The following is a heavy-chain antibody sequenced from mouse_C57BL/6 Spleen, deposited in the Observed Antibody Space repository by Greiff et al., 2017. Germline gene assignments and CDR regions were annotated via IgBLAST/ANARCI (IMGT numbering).Heavy chain of an antibody. CDR2: IYPRSGNT. Sequence: VKLVESGAELARPGASVKLSCKASGYTFTSYGISWVKQSTGQGLEWIGEIYPRSGNTYYNEKFKGKATLTADKSSSTAYMELRSLTSEDSAVYFCARGTTDFDYWGQGTTLTVSS. V-gene: IGHV1-81*01. D-gene: IGHD1-1*01. J-gene: IGHJ2*01. CDR3: ARGTTDFDY. CDR1: GYTFTSYG.